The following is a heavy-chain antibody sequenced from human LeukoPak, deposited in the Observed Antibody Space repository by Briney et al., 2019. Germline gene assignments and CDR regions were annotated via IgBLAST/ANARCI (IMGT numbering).Heavy chain of an antibody. V-gene: IGHV1-18*01. CDR3: AVFTPAYYDFWSGYRAFDI. Sequence: ASVKVSCKASGYTFTSYGISWVRQAPGQGLEWMGWISAYNGNTNYAQKLQGRVTMTTDTSTSTAYMELRSLRSDDTAVYYRAVFTPAYYDFWSGYRAFDIWGQGTMVTVSS. CDR1: GYTFTSYG. CDR2: ISAYNGNT. D-gene: IGHD3-3*01. J-gene: IGHJ3*02.